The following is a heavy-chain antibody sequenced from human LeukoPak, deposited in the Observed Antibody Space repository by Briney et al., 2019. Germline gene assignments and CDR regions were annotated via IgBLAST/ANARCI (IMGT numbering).Heavy chain of an antibody. V-gene: IGHV3-48*03. Sequence: GGSLRLSCAASGFTFSSFDMNWVRQAPGKGLEWLSYISNSGSTMYYADSVKGRFTVSRDNAKNSLYLQMNSLRAEDTAVYYCAKSGGFFDTWGQGTLVTVSS. CDR3: AKSGGFFDT. D-gene: IGHD1-26*01. J-gene: IGHJ5*02. CDR2: ISNSGSTM. CDR1: GFTFSSFD.